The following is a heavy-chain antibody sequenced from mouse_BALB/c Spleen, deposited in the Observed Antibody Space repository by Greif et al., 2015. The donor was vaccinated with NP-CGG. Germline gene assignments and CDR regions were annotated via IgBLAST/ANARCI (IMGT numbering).Heavy chain of an antibody. Sequence: EVKLQESGGGLVQPGGSRKLSCAASGFTFSSFGMHWVRQAPEKGLEWVAYISSGSSTIYYADTVKGRFTISRDNPKNTLFLQMTSLRSEDTAMYYCARYYYDYDGFAYWGQGTLVTVSA. J-gene: IGHJ3*01. CDR2: ISSGSSTI. V-gene: IGHV5-17*02. D-gene: IGHD2-4*01. CDR3: ARYYYDYDGFAY. CDR1: GFTFSSFG.